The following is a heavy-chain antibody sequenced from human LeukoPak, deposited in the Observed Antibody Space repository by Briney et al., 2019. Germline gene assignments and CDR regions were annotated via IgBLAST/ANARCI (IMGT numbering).Heavy chain of an antibody. V-gene: IGHV3-48*03. CDR1: GFTFSSYE. CDR3: ARDDRPGIAAAGTVSEAFDI. J-gene: IGHJ3*02. D-gene: IGHD6-13*01. Sequence: GGSLRLSCAASGFTFSSYEMNWVRQAPGKGLEWVSYISSSGSTIYYADSVKSRFTISRDNAKNSLYLQMNSLRAEDTAVYYCARDDRPGIAAAGTVSEAFDIWGQGTMVTVSS. CDR2: ISSSGSTI.